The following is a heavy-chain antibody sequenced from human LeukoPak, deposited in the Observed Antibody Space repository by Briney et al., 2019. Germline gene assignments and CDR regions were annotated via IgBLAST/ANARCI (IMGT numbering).Heavy chain of an antibody. CDR3: ARGVAGYGPYDY. V-gene: IGHV4-59*01. J-gene: IGHJ4*02. D-gene: IGHD5-12*01. Sequence: SETLSLTCTVSGGSISGFYWSWVRQPPGKGLEWIGYMYYSGSTNYNPSLKSRVTISLDTPKNQFSLRLNSVTAADTAVYYCARGVAGYGPYDYWGQGTLVTVSS. CDR2: MYYSGST. CDR1: GGSISGFY.